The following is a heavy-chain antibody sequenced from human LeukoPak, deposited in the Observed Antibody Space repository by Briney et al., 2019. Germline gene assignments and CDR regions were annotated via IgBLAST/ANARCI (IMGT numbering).Heavy chain of an antibody. V-gene: IGHV3-23*01. CDR2: ISDSGNT. CDR1: GFTLSSYA. D-gene: IGHD2-15*01. Sequence: GGPLRLSCAASGFTLSSYAMSWVRQAPGKGLEWVSAISDSGNTYHADSVKGRFTISRDSSKNTLFLQMNRLRPEDAAVYYCAKAPVTTCRGAFCYPFDYWGLGTLVTVSS. J-gene: IGHJ4*02. CDR3: AKAPVTTCRGAFCYPFDY.